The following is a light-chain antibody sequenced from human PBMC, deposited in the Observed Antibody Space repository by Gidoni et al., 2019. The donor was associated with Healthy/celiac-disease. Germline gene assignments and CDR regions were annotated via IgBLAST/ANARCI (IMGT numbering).Light chain of an antibody. CDR1: QSISSY. V-gene: IGKV1-39*01. CDR2: AAS. CDR3: QQSYSTLT. J-gene: IGKJ4*01. Sequence: SQMTQSPSSLSALVGDRVTITCRASQSISSYLNWYQQKPGKAPKLLIYAASSLQSGVPSRFSGSGSGTDFTLTISSLQPEDFATYYCQQSYSTLTFGGGTKVEIK.